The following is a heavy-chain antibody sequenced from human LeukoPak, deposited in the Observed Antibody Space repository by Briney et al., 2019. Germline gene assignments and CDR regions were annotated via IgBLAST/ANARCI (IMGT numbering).Heavy chain of an antibody. CDR1: GYRFTSYW. CDR2: IYPGDSDT. D-gene: IGHD6-19*01. V-gene: IGHV5-51*01. J-gene: IGHJ4*02. Sequence: GESLKISCKGPGYRFTSYWIGWVRQMPGKGLEWMGIIYPGDSDTRYSPSFQGQVTISADKSISTAYLQWSSLKASDTAMYYCARQGEYSSGQIDYWGQGTLVTVSS. CDR3: ARQGEYSSGQIDY.